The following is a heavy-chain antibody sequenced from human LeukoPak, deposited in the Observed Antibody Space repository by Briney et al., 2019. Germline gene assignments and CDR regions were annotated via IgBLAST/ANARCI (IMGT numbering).Heavy chain of an antibody. CDR1: GFTFSSYS. V-gene: IGHV3-21*01. CDR2: ISSNSSYI. D-gene: IGHD6-19*01. CDR3: ARGSRYSSGWYDY. J-gene: IGHJ4*02. Sequence: GRSLRLSCAASGFTFSSYSMNWVRQAPGKGLEWVSSISSNSSYIYYADSVKGRFTISRDNAKNSLYLQMNSLRAEDTAVYYCARGSRYSSGWYDYWGQGTLVTVSS.